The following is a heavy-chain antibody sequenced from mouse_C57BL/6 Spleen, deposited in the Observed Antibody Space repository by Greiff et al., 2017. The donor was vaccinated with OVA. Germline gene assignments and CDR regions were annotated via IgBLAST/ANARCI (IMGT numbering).Heavy chain of an antibody. D-gene: IGHD2-5*01. Sequence: EVQLQQSGPELVKPGASVKISCKASGYTFTDYYMNWVKQSHGKSLEWIGDINPNNGGTSYNQKFKGKATLTVDKSSSTAYMELRSLTSEDSAVYYCAPTYYSNPNYAMDYWGQGTSVTVSS. CDR3: APTYYSNPNYAMDY. J-gene: IGHJ4*01. CDR2: INPNNGGT. CDR1: GYTFTDYY. V-gene: IGHV1-26*01.